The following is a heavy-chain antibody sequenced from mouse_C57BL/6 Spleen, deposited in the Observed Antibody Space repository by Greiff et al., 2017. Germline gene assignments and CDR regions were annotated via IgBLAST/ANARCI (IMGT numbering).Heavy chain of an antibody. CDR1: GYAFSSYW. CDR2: IYPGDGDT. J-gene: IGHJ3*01. V-gene: IGHV1-80*01. D-gene: IGHD2-3*01. CDR3: ARAYDGYYVVAY. Sequence: VQLQQSGAELVKPGASVKISCKASGYAFSSYWMNWVKQRPGKGLEWIGQIYPGDGDTNYNGKFKGKATLTADKSSSTAYMQLSSLTSEDSAVYCCARAYDGYYVVAYWGQGTLVTVSA.